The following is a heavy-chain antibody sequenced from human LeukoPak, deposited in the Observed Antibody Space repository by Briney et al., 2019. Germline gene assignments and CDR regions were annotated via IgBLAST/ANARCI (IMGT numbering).Heavy chain of an antibody. CDR1: GGSISSGGYY. J-gene: IGHJ5*02. Sequence: SQTLSLTCTVSGGSISSGGYYWSWIRQHPGKGLEWIGYIYYSGSTYYNPSLKSRATISVDTSKNQFSLKLSSVTAADTAVYYCARGITMVRGASHLNWFDPWGQGTLVTVSS. CDR3: ARGITMVRGASHLNWFDP. V-gene: IGHV4-31*03. CDR2: IYYSGST. D-gene: IGHD3-10*01.